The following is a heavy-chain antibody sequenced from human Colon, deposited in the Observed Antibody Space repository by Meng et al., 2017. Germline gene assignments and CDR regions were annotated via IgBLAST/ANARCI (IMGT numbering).Heavy chain of an antibody. CDR3: ARDHGYSYGLPLDY. CDR2: TYYRSKWYN. V-gene: IGHV6-1*01. D-gene: IGHD5-18*01. CDR1: GDSVSSNTAA. Sequence: QVQLQQSGPGLVKPSQTLSLTCVISGDSVSSNTAAWNWIRQSPSRGLEWLGRTYYRSKWYNEYAVSVKSRMTFNADTSKNQVSLQVNSVTPEDTAVYYCARDHGYSYGLPLDYWGQGILGTVSS. J-gene: IGHJ4*02.